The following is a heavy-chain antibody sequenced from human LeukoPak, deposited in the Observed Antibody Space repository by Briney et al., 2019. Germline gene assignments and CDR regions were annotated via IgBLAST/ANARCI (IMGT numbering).Heavy chain of an antibody. J-gene: IGHJ6*03. Sequence: SETLSLTCTVSGGSISSYYWGWIRQPPGKGLEWIGSIYYSGSTYYNPSLKSRVTIPVDTSKNQFSLKLSSVTAADTAVYYCARAAEPYYYYYMDVWGKGTTVTVSS. CDR3: ARAAEPYYYYYMDV. D-gene: IGHD1-26*01. CDR1: GGSISSYY. CDR2: IYYSGST. V-gene: IGHV4-39*07.